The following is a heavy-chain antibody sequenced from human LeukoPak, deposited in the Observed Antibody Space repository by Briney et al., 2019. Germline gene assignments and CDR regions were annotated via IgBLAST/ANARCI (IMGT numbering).Heavy chain of an antibody. V-gene: IGHV1-2*02. CDR2: INPNSGGT. J-gene: IGHJ5*02. Sequence: ASVKVSCKASGYTFTGYYMHWVRQAPGQGLEWMGWINPNSGGTNYAQKFQGRVTMTRDTSISTAYMELSRLRSDDTAVYYCARDPDYHDSNGAPWGQGTLVTVSS. CDR1: GYTFTGYY. CDR3: ARDPDYHDSNGAP. D-gene: IGHD3-22*01.